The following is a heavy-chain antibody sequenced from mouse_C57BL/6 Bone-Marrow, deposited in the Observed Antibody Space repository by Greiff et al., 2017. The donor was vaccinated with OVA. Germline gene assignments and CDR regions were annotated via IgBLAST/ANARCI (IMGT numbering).Heavy chain of an antibody. V-gene: IGHV1-26*01. D-gene: IGHD1-1*01. J-gene: IGHJ4*01. CDR3: ARSDGSAMDY. Sequence: EVQLQQSGPELVKPGASVKISCKASGYTFTDYYMNWVKQSHGKSLEWIGDINPNNGGTSYNQKFKGKATLTVDKSSSTAYMELRSLTSEDSAVYYCARSDGSAMDYWGQGTSVTVSS. CDR2: INPNNGGT. CDR1: GYTFTDYY.